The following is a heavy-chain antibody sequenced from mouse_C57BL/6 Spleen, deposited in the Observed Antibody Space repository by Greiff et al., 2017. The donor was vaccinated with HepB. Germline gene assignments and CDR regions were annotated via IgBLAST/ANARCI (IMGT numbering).Heavy chain of an antibody. CDR1: GFNIKDDY. J-gene: IGHJ2*01. CDR2: IDPENGDT. V-gene: IGHV14-4*01. D-gene: IGHD2-2*01. Sequence: EVQLQESGAELVRPGASVKLSCTASGFNIKDDYMHWVKQRPEQGLEWIGWIDPENGDTEYASKFQGKATITADTSSNTAYLQLSSLTSEDTAVYYCTTSVTTGVDYWGQGTTLTVSS. CDR3: TTSVTTGVDY.